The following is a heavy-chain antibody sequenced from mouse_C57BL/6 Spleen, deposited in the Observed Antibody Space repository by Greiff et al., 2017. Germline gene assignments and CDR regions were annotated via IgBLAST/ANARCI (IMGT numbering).Heavy chain of an antibody. CDR1: GYTFTSYW. CDR3: ARRDDF. CDR2: IDPSDSYT. V-gene: IGHV1-50*01. Sequence: VQLQQPGAELVKPGASVKLSCTASGYTFTSYWMQWVKQRPGQGLEWIGEIDPSDSYTNYNQKFKGKATLTVDTSSSTAYMQLSSLTSEDSAVYYCARRDDFWGQGTLVTVSA. D-gene: IGHD2-4*01. J-gene: IGHJ3*01.